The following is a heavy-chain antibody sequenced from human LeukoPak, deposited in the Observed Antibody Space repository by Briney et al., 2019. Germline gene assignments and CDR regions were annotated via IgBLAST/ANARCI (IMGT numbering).Heavy chain of an antibody. J-gene: IGHJ4*02. V-gene: IGHV4-59*01. D-gene: IGHD6-13*01. Sequence: SETLSLTCPVSSCSIRSYYWSWIRQPPGKGLEWLGYIHYSGSTNYNPTLKSRVTISVDTSKNQFSLKLSSVTAADTALYYCARATAGTGYYFDYWGQGTLVTVSS. CDR3: ARATAGTGYYFDY. CDR1: SCSIRSYY. CDR2: IHYSGST.